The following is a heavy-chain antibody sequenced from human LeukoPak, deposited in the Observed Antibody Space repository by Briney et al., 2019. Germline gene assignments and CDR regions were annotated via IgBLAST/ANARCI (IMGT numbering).Heavy chain of an antibody. CDR3: ARESYRYCSSTSCPLDY. J-gene: IGHJ4*02. D-gene: IGHD2-2*01. CDR1: GYTFTSYG. CDR2: ISAYNGNT. Sequence: GASVKVSCKASGYTFTSYGISWVRQAPGQGLEWMGWISAYNGNTNYAQKLQGRVTMTTDTSTSTAYMELRSLRSDDTAVYYCARESYRYCSSTSCPLDYWGQGTLVTVSS. V-gene: IGHV1-18*01.